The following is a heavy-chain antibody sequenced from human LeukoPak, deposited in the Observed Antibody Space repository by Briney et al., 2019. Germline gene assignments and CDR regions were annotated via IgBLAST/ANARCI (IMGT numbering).Heavy chain of an antibody. Sequence: GGSLRLSCAASGFTFSSYSMNWVRQAPGKGLQWVSSISSSGAYIFYADSVQGRFTISRDNAKSSLYLQMNSLRAEDTAVYYCAKGYLSSSLNDYWGQGTLVTVSS. CDR2: ISSSGAYI. V-gene: IGHV3-21*04. CDR1: GFTFSSYS. CDR3: AKGYLSSSLNDY. J-gene: IGHJ4*02. D-gene: IGHD6-6*01.